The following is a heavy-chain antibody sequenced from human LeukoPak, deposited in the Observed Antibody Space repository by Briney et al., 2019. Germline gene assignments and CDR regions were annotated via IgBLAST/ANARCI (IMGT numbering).Heavy chain of an antibody. Sequence: PSETLSLTCTVSGGSISSSSYYWGWIRQPPGKGLEWIGSIYHSGSTYYNPSLKSRVTISVDTSKNQFSLKLSSVTAADTAVYYCARRRGDYFDYWGQGTLVTVSS. J-gene: IGHJ4*02. CDR1: GGSISSSSYY. V-gene: IGHV4-39*07. CDR2: IYHSGST. CDR3: ARRRGDYFDY.